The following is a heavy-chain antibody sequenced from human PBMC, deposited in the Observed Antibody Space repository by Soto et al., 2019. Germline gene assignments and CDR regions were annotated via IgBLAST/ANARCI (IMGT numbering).Heavy chain of an antibody. D-gene: IGHD3-22*01. CDR3: MVGSGWNVFGY. V-gene: IGHV4-39*01. Sequence: QLQLQESGPGLVKPSGTLSLTCTVSGGSISSSSYYWGWIRQPPGKGLEWDGNIYYSGSTYYTPSPNRRVTVTVAAAMDQFPLKLRSAPAADAAVYDCMVGSGWNVFGYWGQGNPGTVSS. J-gene: IGHJ4*02. CDR1: GGSISSSSYY. CDR2: IYYSGST.